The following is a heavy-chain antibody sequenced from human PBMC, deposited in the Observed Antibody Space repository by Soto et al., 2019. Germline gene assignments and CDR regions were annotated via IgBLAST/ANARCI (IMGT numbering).Heavy chain of an antibody. V-gene: IGHV3-33*01. D-gene: IGHD2-21*01. CDR2: IWYDGSNK. CDR3: ARVHSVETTFIAVFQG. J-gene: IGHJ1*01. Sequence: QVQLVESGGGVVQPGRSLRLSCAGSGFSFSNYGMHWVRHAPGKGLEWVALIWYDGSNKYYADSVKGRFTISRDNSKNTLYLQMSSLRNEDTAVYYGARVHSVETTFIAVFQGGGQGTLVTVSS. CDR1: GFSFSNYG.